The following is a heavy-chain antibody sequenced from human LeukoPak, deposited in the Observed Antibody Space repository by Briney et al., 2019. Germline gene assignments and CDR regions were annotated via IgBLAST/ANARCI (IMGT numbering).Heavy chain of an antibody. CDR3: ARRDGPIDY. J-gene: IGHJ4*02. CDR1: GFTFSSYW. V-gene: IGHV3-74*01. Sequence: GGSLRLSCAASGFTFSSYWMHWVRQAPGKGLVWVSRINSDGSSTSSTRYADSVKGRFTISRDNAKNSLYLQMNSLRAEDTAVYYCARRDGPIDYWGQGTLVTVSS. D-gene: IGHD5-24*01. CDR2: INSDGSSTSST.